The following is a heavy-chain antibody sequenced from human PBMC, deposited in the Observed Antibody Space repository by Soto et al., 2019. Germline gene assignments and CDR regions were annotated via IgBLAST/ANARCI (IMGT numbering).Heavy chain of an antibody. CDR2: ISYDGSNK. V-gene: IGHV3-30*18. D-gene: IGHD5-12*01. CDR3: AKGGWGYSGYDLFAFDI. CDR1: GFTFSSYG. Sequence: QVQLVESGGGVVQPGRSLRLSCAASGFTFSSYGMHWVRQAPGKGLEWVAVISYDGSNKYYADSVKGRFTISRDNSKNTLYLQMNSLRAEDTAVYYCAKGGWGYSGYDLFAFDIWGQVTMVTVSS. J-gene: IGHJ3*02.